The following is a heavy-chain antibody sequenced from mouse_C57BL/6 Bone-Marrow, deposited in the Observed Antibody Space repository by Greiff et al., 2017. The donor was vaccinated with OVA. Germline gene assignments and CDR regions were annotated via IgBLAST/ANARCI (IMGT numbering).Heavy chain of an antibody. CDR3: ARRPPYGNYAFDY. D-gene: IGHD2-1*01. CDR2: IHPGSGST. J-gene: IGHJ2*01. CDR1: GYTFTSYW. Sequence: VQLQQPGAELVKPGASVKMSCKASGYTFTSYWITWVKQRPGQGLEWIGDIHPGSGSTNYNEKFKSKATLTVDTSSSTAYMQLSSLTSEDSAVYYGARRPPYGNYAFDYWGQGTTLTVSS. V-gene: IGHV1-55*01.